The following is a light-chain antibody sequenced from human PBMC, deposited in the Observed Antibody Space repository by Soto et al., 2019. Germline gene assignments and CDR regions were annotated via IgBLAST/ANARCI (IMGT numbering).Light chain of an antibody. CDR3: QQHSNFIT. CDR1: QSISSY. Sequence: EIVLTQSPSSLSASPGDRATLSCRASQSISSYLAWYQQKPGHAPRLLIYDASSRATGVPARFSGSGSGTDFTLTISSLEPDDFAAYYCQQHSNFITFGQGTRLEIK. J-gene: IGKJ5*01. CDR2: DAS. V-gene: IGKV3-11*01.